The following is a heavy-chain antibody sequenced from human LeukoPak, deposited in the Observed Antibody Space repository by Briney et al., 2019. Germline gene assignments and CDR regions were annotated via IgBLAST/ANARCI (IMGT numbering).Heavy chain of an antibody. Sequence: ASVKVSCKASGYTFTDYYIHWVRQAPGQGLEWMGWINPNSGDTNYAQKFQGRVTMTRNTSISTAYMELSSLRSEDTAVYYCAVGGVPAAGIFDYWGQGTLVTVSS. D-gene: IGHD2-2*01. CDR1: GYTFTDYY. CDR2: INPNSGDT. J-gene: IGHJ4*02. V-gene: IGHV1-2*02. CDR3: AVGGVPAAGIFDY.